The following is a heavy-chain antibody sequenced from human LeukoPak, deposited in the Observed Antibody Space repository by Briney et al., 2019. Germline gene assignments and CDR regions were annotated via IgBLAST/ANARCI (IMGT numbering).Heavy chain of an antibody. D-gene: IGHD4-17*01. CDR2: IIPNFGTA. V-gene: IGHV1-69*13. Sequence: GASVKVSCKASGGTFSSYAISWVRQAPGQGLEWMGGIIPNFGTANYAQKFQGRVTITADESTSTAYMELSSLRSEDTAVYYCARDVLDYGDYAGYFDYWGQGTLVTVSS. J-gene: IGHJ4*02. CDR1: GGTFSSYA. CDR3: ARDVLDYGDYAGYFDY.